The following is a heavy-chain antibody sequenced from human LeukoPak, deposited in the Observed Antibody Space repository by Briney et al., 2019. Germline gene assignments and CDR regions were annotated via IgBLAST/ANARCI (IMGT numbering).Heavy chain of an antibody. J-gene: IGHJ5*02. D-gene: IGHD4-11*01. V-gene: IGHV1-69*04. Sequence: ASVKVSCKASGGTFSSYAISWVRQAPGQGLEWMGRIIPILGIANYAQKFQGRVTITADKSTSTAYMELSSLRSEDTAVYYCAKEQAREYSTVNWFDPWGQGTLVTVSS. CDR2: IIPILGIA. CDR3: AKEQAREYSTVNWFDP. CDR1: GGTFSSYA.